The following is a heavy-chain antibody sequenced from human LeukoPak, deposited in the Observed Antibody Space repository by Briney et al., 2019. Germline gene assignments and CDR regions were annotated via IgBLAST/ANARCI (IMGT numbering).Heavy chain of an antibody. V-gene: IGHV3-30-3*01. D-gene: IGHD6-19*01. CDR1: GFTFSSYA. J-gene: IGHJ6*02. CDR3: ARDLGSGWYSYYYYGMDV. CDR2: ISYDGSNK. Sequence: GGSLRLSCAASGFTFSSYAMHWVRQAPGKGLEWVAVISYDGSNKYYADSVKGRFTISRDNSKNTLYLQMNGLRAEDTAVYYCARDLGSGWYSYYYYGMDVWGQGTTVTVSS.